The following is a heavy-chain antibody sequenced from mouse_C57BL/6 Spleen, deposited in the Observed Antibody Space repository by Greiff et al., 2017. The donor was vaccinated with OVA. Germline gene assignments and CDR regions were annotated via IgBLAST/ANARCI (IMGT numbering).Heavy chain of an antibody. CDR2: IYPGDGDT. J-gene: IGHJ3*01. V-gene: IGHV1-82*01. Sequence: QVQLQQSGPELVKPGASVKISCKASGYAFSSSWMNWVKQRPGKGLEWIGRIYPGDGDTNYNGKFKGKATLTADKSSSTAYMQLSSLTSEDSAVYFCARSHYYGSSSAWFAYWGQGTLVTVSA. CDR3: ARSHYYGSSSAWFAY. CDR1: GYAFSSSW. D-gene: IGHD1-1*01.